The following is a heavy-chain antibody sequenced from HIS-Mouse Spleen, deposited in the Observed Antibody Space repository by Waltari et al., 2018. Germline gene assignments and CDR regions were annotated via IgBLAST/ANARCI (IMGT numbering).Heavy chain of an antibody. Sequence: EVQLVESGGGLVQPGGSLRLSCAASGFTFSSYSMHWVRQAPGKGLEWVSYISSSSSTIYYADSVKGRFTISRDNAKNSLYLQMNSLRAEDTAVYYCARDSDSSGYYFDYWGQGTLVTVSS. CDR1: GFTFSSYS. CDR3: ARDSDSSGYYFDY. CDR2: ISSSSSTI. D-gene: IGHD3-22*01. V-gene: IGHV3-48*01. J-gene: IGHJ4*02.